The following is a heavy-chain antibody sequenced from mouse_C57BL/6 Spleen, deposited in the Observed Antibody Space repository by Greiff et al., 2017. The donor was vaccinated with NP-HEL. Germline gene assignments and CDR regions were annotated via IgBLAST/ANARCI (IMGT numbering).Heavy chain of an antibody. V-gene: IGHV1-55*01. D-gene: IGHD6-5*01. CDR2: IYPGSGST. J-gene: IGHJ2*01. Sequence: QVQLQQSGAELVKPGASVKMSCKASGYTFTSYWITWVKQRPGQGLEWIGDIYPGSGSTNYNEKFKSKATLTVDTSSSTAYMQLSSLTSEDSAVYYCAREWSYANLDGYWGQGTTLTVSS. CDR1: GYTFTSYW. CDR3: AREWSYANLDGY.